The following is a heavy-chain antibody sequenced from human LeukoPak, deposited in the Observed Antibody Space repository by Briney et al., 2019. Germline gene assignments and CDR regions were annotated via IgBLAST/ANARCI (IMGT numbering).Heavy chain of an antibody. CDR3: ARVLGDAFDI. Sequence: GGTLRLSCAASGFTFSSYAMSWVRQAPGKGLEWVSVISGSGGSTYYADSVKGRFTISRDNSKNTLFLQMNSLRAEDTALYYCARVLGDAFDIWGQGTMVTVSS. V-gene: IGHV3-23*01. CDR2: ISGSGGST. J-gene: IGHJ3*02. CDR1: GFTFSSYA. D-gene: IGHD3-16*01.